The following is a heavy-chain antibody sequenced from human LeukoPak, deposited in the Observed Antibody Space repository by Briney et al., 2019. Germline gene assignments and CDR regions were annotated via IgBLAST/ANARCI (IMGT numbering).Heavy chain of an antibody. Sequence: PGGSLRLSCAASGFTFSSYSMNWIRQAPGKGLEWVSSISSSSSYIYYADSVKGRFTISRDNAKNSLYLQMNSLRAEDTAVYYCAKGGSSWRAGRFDYWGQGTLVTVSS. V-gene: IGHV3-21*04. CDR2: ISSSSSYI. D-gene: IGHD6-13*01. CDR1: GFTFSSYS. CDR3: AKGGSSWRAGRFDY. J-gene: IGHJ4*02.